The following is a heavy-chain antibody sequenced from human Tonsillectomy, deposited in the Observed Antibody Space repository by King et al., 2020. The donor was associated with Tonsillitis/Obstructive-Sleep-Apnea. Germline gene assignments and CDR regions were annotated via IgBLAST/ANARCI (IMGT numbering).Heavy chain of an antibody. CDR2: IKRKAAGGTK. V-gene: IGHV3-15*01. J-gene: IGHJ3*01. Sequence: VQLVESGGGLVKPGGSLRLSCAASGLTFSNAYMSWVRQAPGKGLEWVGRIKRKAAGGTKEYAAPVKDRFTILRDDSKNTLYLQMNSLKSEDTAVYYCATRREAFNVWGQGTMVTVSP. CDR3: ATRREAFNV. CDR1: GLTFSNAY.